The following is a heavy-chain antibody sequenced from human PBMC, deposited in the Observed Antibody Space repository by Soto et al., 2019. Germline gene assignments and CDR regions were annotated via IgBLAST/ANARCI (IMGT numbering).Heavy chain of an antibody. V-gene: IGHV4-34*01. CDR2: INHSGST. CDR3: ASSGYSSRVDY. CDR1: GGSFSGYY. J-gene: IGHJ4*02. Sequence: LSLTCAVYGGSFSGYYWIWIRQPPGKVLEWIGEINHSGSTNYNPSLKSRVTISVDTSKNQFSLKLSSVTAADTAVYYCASSGYSSRVDYWGQGTLVTVS. D-gene: IGHD6-13*01.